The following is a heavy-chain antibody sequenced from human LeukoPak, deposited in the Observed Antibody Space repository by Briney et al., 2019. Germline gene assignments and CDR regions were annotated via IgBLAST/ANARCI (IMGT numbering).Heavy chain of an antibody. J-gene: IGHJ4*02. CDR3: ARGKYDSSGYPLLGFDY. CDR2: IKQDGSEK. Sequence: GGSLRLSCAASGLTFNNYWMNWVRQAPGKGLEWVANIKQDGSEKKYVDSVKGRFTISRDNAKKSLHLQMNSLRAEDTAVYYCARGKYDSSGYPLLGFDYWGQGTLVTVSS. V-gene: IGHV3-7*01. CDR1: GLTFNNYW. D-gene: IGHD3-22*01.